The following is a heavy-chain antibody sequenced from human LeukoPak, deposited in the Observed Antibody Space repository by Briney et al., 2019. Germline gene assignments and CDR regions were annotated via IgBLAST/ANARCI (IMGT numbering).Heavy chain of an antibody. V-gene: IGHV3-23*01. Sequence: GGSLRLSCAASGFTFSSYAMTWVRQAPGRGLEWVSGISSNGGSTYYADSVRGRFTISRDNSKNTLYLQMNSLRAEDTAFSYCAKGEVFFDIWGQGTMVTVSS. J-gene: IGHJ3*02. CDR2: ISSNGGST. CDR1: GFTFSSYA. CDR3: AKGEVFFDI.